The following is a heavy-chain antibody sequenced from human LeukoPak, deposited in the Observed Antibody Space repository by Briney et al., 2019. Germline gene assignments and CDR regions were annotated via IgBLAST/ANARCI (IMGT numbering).Heavy chain of an antibody. D-gene: IGHD6-19*01. CDR2: INGDGSST. J-gene: IGHJ5*02. CDR3: ATSRTGFEYSSGWYGCDP. Sequence: GGSLRLSCAASGFAFSSYWMHWVRQAPGKGLVWVSHINGDGSSTSYADSVKGRFTISRDNAKNTLYLQMNSLRAEDTAVYYCATSRTGFEYSSGWYGCDPWGQGTLVTVSS. CDR1: GFAFSSYW. V-gene: IGHV3-74*01.